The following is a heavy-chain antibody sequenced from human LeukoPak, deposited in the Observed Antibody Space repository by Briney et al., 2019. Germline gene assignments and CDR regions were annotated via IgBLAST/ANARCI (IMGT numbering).Heavy chain of an antibody. D-gene: IGHD2-15*01. CDR1: GYTFTSYY. CDR3: ATGLGYCSGGSCYEGEDDAFDI. Sequence: ASVKVSCKASGYTFTSYYMHWVRQAPGQGLEWMGIINPSGGSTSYAQKFQGRVTMTRDTSTSTVYMELSSLRSEDTAVYYCATGLGYCSGGSCYEGEDDAFDIWGQGTMVTVSS. V-gene: IGHV1-46*01. J-gene: IGHJ3*02. CDR2: INPSGGST.